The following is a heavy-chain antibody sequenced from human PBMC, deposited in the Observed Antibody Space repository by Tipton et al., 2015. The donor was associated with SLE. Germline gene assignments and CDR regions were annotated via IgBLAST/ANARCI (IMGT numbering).Heavy chain of an antibody. D-gene: IGHD4-23*01. J-gene: IGHJ4*02. CDR3: AREGDGNSYDY. CDR1: GGSISSYY. V-gene: IGHV4-59*01. CDR2: IYYSGST. Sequence: GLVKPSETLSLTCTVSGGSISSYYWSWIRQPPGKGLEWIGYIYYSGSTHYNPSLKSRVTISVDTSKNQFSLKLSSVTAADTAVYYCAREGDGNSYDYWGQGTLVTVSS.